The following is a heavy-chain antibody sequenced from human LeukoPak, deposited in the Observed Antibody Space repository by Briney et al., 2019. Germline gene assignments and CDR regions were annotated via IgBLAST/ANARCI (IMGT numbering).Heavy chain of an antibody. J-gene: IGHJ4*02. CDR2: IDHTGVTT. CDR1: GFTFNTYA. Sequence: SGGSLRLSCSASGFTFNTYAMHWVRQAPGKGLEYVSCIDHTGVTTYYADSVKGRFTISRDNSKNTLYLQMNSLRTEDTAVYYCAPGKFDYWGQGTLVTVSS. V-gene: IGHV3-64D*06. CDR3: APGKFDY.